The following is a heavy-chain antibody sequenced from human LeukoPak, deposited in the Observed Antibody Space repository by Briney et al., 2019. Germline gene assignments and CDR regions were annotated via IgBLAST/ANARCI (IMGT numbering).Heavy chain of an antibody. Sequence: ASVKVSCKASGYTFTSYGISWVRQAPGQGLEWMGWISAYNGNTNYAQKLQGRVTMTTDTSTSTAYMELSSLRSEDTAVYYCARTRWELLTDYWGQGTLVTVSS. J-gene: IGHJ4*02. D-gene: IGHD1-26*01. CDR3: ARTRWELLTDY. CDR1: GYTFTSYG. V-gene: IGHV1-18*01. CDR2: ISAYNGNT.